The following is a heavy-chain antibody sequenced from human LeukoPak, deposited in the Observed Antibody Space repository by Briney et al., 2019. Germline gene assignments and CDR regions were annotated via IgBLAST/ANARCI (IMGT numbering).Heavy chain of an antibody. V-gene: IGHV1-69*13. D-gene: IGHD1-26*01. J-gene: IGHJ4*02. CDR2: IIPIFGTA. CDR3: ASLVGATTGFDY. CDR1: GGTFSSYA. Sequence: GASVKVSCKASGGTFSSYAISWVRQAPGQGLEWMGGIIPIFGTANYAQKFQGRVTITADESTSTACMELSSLRSEDTAVYYCASLVGATTGFDYWGQGTLVTVSS.